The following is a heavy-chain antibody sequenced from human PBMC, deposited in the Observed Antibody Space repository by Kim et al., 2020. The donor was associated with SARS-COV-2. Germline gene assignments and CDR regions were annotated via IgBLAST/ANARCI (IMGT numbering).Heavy chain of an antibody. V-gene: IGHV3-30*02. D-gene: IGHD6-13*01. Sequence: SVKCRFTISRDNSKSTLYLQMNSLRAEDTAVYYCAKALREYSSSLDGMDVWGQGTTVTVSS. CDR3: AKALREYSSSLDGMDV. J-gene: IGHJ6*02.